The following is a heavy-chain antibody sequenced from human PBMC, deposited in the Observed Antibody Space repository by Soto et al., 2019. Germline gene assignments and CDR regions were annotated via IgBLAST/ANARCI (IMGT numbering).Heavy chain of an antibody. D-gene: IGHD3-10*01. J-gene: IGHJ6*03. CDR2: INHSGST. V-gene: IGHV4-34*01. CDR1: GGSFSGYY. CDR3: ARGDYYGSGTRSYYYYMDV. Sequence: QVQLQQWGAGLLKPSETLSLTCAVYGGSFSGYYWSWIRQPPGKGLEWIGEINHSGSTNYNPSLKSRVTISVDTSKNQFSLKLSSVTAADTAVYYCARGDYYGSGTRSYYYYMDVWGKGTTVTVSS.